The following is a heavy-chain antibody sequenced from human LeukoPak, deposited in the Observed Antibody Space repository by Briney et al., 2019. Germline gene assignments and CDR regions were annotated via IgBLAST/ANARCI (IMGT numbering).Heavy chain of an antibody. CDR3: ARSGYYYDSSGYSVIDY. V-gene: IGHV3-11*04. D-gene: IGHD3-22*01. Sequence: LSLTCAVYGGSFSGYYWSWVRQAPGKGLEWVSYISSSGSTIYYADSVKGRFTISRDNAKNSLYLQMNSLRAEDTAVYYCARSGYYYDSSGYSVIDYWGQGTLVTVSS. J-gene: IGHJ4*02. CDR1: GGSFSGYY. CDR2: ISSSGSTI.